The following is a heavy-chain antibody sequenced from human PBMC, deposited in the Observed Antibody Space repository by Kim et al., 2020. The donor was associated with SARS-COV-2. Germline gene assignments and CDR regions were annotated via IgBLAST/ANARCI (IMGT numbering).Heavy chain of an antibody. J-gene: IGHJ4*02. CDR1: GGTFSSYA. Sequence: SVKVSCKASGGTFSSYAISWVRQAPGQGLEWMGRIIPILGIANYAQKFQGRVTITADKSTSTAYMELSSLRSEDTAVYYCARDSELDIVVVVAAHWGQGTLVTVSS. CDR3: ARDSELDIVVVVAAH. V-gene: IGHV1-69*04. D-gene: IGHD2-15*01. CDR2: IIPILGIA.